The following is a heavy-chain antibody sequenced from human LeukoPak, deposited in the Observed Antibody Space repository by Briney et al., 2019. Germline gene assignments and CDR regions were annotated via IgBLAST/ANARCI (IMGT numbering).Heavy chain of an antibody. CDR3: ARLISQIYDFWSGYYYYMDV. CDR1: GYTFTSYD. V-gene: IGHV1-8*01. CDR2: MNPNSGNT. D-gene: IGHD3-3*01. J-gene: IGHJ6*03. Sequence: ASVKVSCKASGYTFTSYDINWVRQATGQGLEWMGWMNPNSGNTGYAKKFQGRVTMTRNTSISTAYMELSSLRSEDTAVYYCARLISQIYDFWSGYYYYMDVWGKGTTVTVSS.